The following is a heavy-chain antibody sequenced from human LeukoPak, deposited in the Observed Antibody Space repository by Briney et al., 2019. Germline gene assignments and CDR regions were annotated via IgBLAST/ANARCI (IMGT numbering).Heavy chain of an antibody. CDR1: GGSFSGYY. CDR2: INHSGST. D-gene: IGHD3-10*01. V-gene: IGHV4-34*01. Sequence: PSETLSLTCAVYGGSFSGYYWSWIRQPPGKGLEWIGEINHSGSTNYNPSLKSRVTISVDTSKNQFSRKLSSVTAADTAVYYCARAAPMVRGVPLDYWGQGTLVTVSS. J-gene: IGHJ4*02. CDR3: ARAAPMVRGVPLDY.